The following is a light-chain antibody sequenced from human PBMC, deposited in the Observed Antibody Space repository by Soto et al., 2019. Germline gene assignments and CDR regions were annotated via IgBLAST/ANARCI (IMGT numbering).Light chain of an antibody. Sequence: EIGLTQSPGTLSLSPGGRATLSCRASQSVSRNYVAWYQQKPGQAPRLLIYGASSRASGIPDRFSGSGSGADFTLSITRLEPEDFALYYCQPYGSTPLTFGGGTKV. J-gene: IGKJ4*01. CDR3: QPYGSTPLT. V-gene: IGKV3-20*01. CDR1: QSVSRNY. CDR2: GAS.